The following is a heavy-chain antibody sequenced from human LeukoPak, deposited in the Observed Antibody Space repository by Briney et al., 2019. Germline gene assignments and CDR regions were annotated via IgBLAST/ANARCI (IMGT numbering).Heavy chain of an antibody. Sequence: PGGSLRLSCAASGFTFSSYSMNWVRQAPGKGLEWVSSISSSSSYIYYADSVKGRFTISRDNSKNTLYLQMNSLRAEDTAVYYCARGPLGVDILTGYYIGGGYYYYYGMDVWGKGTTVTVSS. J-gene: IGHJ6*04. CDR3: ARGPLGVDILTGYYIGGGYYYYYGMDV. CDR2: ISSSSSYI. CDR1: GFTFSSYS. V-gene: IGHV3-21*01. D-gene: IGHD3-9*01.